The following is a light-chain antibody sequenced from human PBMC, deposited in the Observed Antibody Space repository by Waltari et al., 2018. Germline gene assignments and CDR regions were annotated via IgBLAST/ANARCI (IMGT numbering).Light chain of an antibody. Sequence: EIVMTQSPATLSVSQGDRATLSCRASQSVSSNFAWYQQKPGQAPRLLIYGASTRATGIPARFSGSGSGTEFTLTISSLQSEDFAVYYCQQYNNWPLTFCGGTKVEIK. CDR3: QQYNNWPLT. V-gene: IGKV3D-15*01. J-gene: IGKJ4*01. CDR1: QSVSSN. CDR2: GAS.